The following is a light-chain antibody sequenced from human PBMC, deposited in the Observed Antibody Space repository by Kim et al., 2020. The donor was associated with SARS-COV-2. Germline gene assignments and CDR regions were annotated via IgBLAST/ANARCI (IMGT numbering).Light chain of an antibody. V-gene: IGLV3-1*01. CDR2: QDT. CDR3: QAWDSITVV. CDR1: KLGDKY. J-gene: IGLJ2*01. Sequence: SYELTQPPSVSVSPGQTASITCSGDKLGDKYASWYQQKPGQSPVLVIYQDTKRPSGIPERFSGSNSGNTATLTISGTQAMDEAYYYCQAWDSITVVFGGGTQLTVL.